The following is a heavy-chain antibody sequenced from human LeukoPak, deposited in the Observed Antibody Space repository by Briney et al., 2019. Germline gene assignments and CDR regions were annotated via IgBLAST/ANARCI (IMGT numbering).Heavy chain of an antibody. CDR3: AKGKTRGGLWYYYDSSDGGY. D-gene: IGHD3-22*01. J-gene: IGHJ4*02. CDR1: GFTFSSYG. CDR2: ISYDGSNK. Sequence: AETLRLSCAASGFTFSSYGIHWVRQAPGKGLELVAVISYDGSNKYYADSVKGRFTISRDNSKNQLYLQMNSLRAEDTAVYYCAKGKTRGGLWYYYDSSDGGYWGQGTLVTVSS. V-gene: IGHV3-30*18.